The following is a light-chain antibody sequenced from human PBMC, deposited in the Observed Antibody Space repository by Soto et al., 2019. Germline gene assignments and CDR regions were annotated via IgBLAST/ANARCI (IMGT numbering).Light chain of an antibody. J-gene: IGLJ2*01. CDR1: SSDFGGDNY. Sequence: QSALTQPPSASGSPGQSVTISCTGASSDFGGDNYVSWYQQHPGKAPKLMIYEVTKRPSGVPDRFSGSKSGNTASLTVSGLQAEDEADYYCASDVGSTDFKLVFGGGTKLTVL. CDR2: EVT. V-gene: IGLV2-8*01. CDR3: ASDVGSTDFKLV.